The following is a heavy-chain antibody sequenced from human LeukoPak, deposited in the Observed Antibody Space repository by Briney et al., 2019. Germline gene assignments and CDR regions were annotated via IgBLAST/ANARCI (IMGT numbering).Heavy chain of an antibody. CDR2: ISSSSSYI. D-gene: IGHD2-8*01. CDR1: GFTFSSYS. CDR3: ARVSLGYCTNGVCYTTDY. J-gene: IGHJ4*02. Sequence: GGSLTLSCAASGFTFSSYSMNWVRQAPGKGLEWVSSISSSSSYIYYADSVKGRFTISRDNAKNSLYLQMNSLRAEDTAVYYCARVSLGYCTNGVCYTTDYWGQGTLVTVSS. V-gene: IGHV3-21*01.